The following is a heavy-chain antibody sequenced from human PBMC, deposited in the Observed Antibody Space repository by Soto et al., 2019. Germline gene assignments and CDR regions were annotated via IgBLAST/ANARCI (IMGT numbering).Heavy chain of an antibody. D-gene: IGHD3-22*01. CDR2: ILYSGDT. J-gene: IGHJ6*02. CDR1: SGSISSNSYL. CDR3: ARXCRNTKIVILRHYATDF. V-gene: IGHV4-39*01. Sequence: SETLSLTCSVSSGSISSNSYLWGWIRQPPGKGLEWIGAILYSGDTYYSESLKSRVTMSVDTAKNQFSLKLNSVTAADTAVYYCARXCRNTKIVILRHYATDFWGQGTAVTVSS.